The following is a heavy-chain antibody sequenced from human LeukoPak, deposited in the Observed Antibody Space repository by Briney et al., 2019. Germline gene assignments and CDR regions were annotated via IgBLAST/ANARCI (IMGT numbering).Heavy chain of an antibody. Sequence: GRSLRLSCAASGFTFSSYGMHWVRHATGKGLVWVSRISSDGSSTTYADSVKGRFTISRDNAKNTLFLQVNSLRAEDTAVYYCAREFSSGWTHFDYWGQGTLVTVSS. J-gene: IGHJ4*02. V-gene: IGHV3-74*01. CDR2: ISSDGSST. CDR3: AREFSSGWTHFDY. D-gene: IGHD6-19*01. CDR1: GFTFSSYG.